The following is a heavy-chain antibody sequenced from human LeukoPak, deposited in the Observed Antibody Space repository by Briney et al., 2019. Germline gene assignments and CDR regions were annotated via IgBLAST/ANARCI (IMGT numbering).Heavy chain of an antibody. Sequence: PSETLSLTCAVYGGSFSGYYWSWIRQPPGKGLEWIGEINRSGSTNYNPSLKSRVTISVHTSKNQFSLKLSSVTAADTAVYYCARGPHCSSTSCYSSGFLGHWFDPWGQGTLVTVSS. J-gene: IGHJ5*02. CDR1: GGSFSGYY. CDR3: ARGPHCSSTSCYSSGFLGHWFDP. D-gene: IGHD2-2*02. V-gene: IGHV4-34*01. CDR2: INRSGST.